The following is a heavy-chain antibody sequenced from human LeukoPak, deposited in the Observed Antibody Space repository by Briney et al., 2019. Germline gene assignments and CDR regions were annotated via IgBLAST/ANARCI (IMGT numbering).Heavy chain of an antibody. CDR3: ARRPRNFRTTGTTREWFDP. D-gene: IGHD1-1*01. V-gene: IGHV4-61*01. Sequence: SETLSLTCSVSGDSVSSGSYYWNWIRQPPGKGLEWIGYIHNSGNTKYNPSLKSRVIISVDTSKNQFSLKLSSVTAADTAVYYCARRPRNFRTTGTTREWFDPWGQGTLVTVSS. CDR2: IHNSGNT. CDR1: GDSVSSGSYY. J-gene: IGHJ5*02.